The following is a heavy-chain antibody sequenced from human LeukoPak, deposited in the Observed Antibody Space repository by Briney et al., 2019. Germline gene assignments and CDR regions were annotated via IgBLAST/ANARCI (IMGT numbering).Heavy chain of an antibody. CDR1: GYTFSGYY. CDR2: VNPNSGGT. CDR3: ARMRDLVGTSPLGY. V-gene: IGHV1-2*02. Sequence: GASVKVSCKASGYTFSGYYMHWVRQAPGQGLEWMGWVNPNSGGTNYAQKFQGRVTMTSDTSISTGYMELSSLRSEDTAVYYCARMRDLVGTSPLGYWGQGTLVTVSS. J-gene: IGHJ4*02. D-gene: IGHD1-26*01.